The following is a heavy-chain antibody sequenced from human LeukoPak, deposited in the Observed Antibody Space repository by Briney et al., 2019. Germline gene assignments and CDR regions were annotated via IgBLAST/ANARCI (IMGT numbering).Heavy chain of an antibody. CDR1: GGSFSGYY. Sequence: SETLSLTCAVYGGSFSGYYWIWIRQPPGKGLEWIGEINHSGSTNYNPSLKSRVTISVDTSKNQFSLKLSSVTAADTAVYYCARAPNCSSTSCYRFFDYWGQGTLVTVSS. J-gene: IGHJ4*02. V-gene: IGHV4-34*01. CDR3: ARAPNCSSTSCYRFFDY. D-gene: IGHD2-2*01. CDR2: INHSGST.